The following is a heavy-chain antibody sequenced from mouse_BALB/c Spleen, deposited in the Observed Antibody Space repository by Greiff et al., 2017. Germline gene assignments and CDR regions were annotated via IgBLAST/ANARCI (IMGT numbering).Heavy chain of an antibody. CDR2: ISSGGSYT. Sequence: EVKLMESGGDLVKPGGSLKLSCAASGFTFSSYGMSWVRQTPDKRLEWVATISSGGSYTYYPDSVKGRFTISRDNAKNTLYLQMSSLKSEDTAMYYCARHRDYYYGSSSPYAMDYWGQGTSVTVSS. V-gene: IGHV5-6*01. J-gene: IGHJ4*01. D-gene: IGHD1-1*01. CDR1: GFTFSSYG. CDR3: ARHRDYYYGSSSPYAMDY.